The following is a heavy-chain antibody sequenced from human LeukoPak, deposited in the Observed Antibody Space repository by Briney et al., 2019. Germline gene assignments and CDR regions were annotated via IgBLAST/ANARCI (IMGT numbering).Heavy chain of an antibody. V-gene: IGHV4-34*01. CDR3: ARCKDDSSGSSDEAFDI. CDR1: GGSFSGYY. D-gene: IGHD3-22*01. Sequence: SETLSLTCAVYGGSFSGYYWSWIRQPPGKGLEWIGEINHSGSTNYNPSLKSRVTISVDTSKNQFSLKLSSVTAADTAVYYCARCKDDSSGSSDEAFDIWGQGIMVTVSS. CDR2: INHSGST. J-gene: IGHJ3*02.